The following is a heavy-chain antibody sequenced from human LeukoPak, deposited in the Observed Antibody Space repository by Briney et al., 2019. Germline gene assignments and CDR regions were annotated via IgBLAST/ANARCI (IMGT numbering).Heavy chain of an antibody. J-gene: IGHJ3*02. D-gene: IGHD3-10*01. CDR3: ARGRAFDI. Sequence: SVKVSCKASGGTFSSYAISWVRQAPGQGLEWMGGIIPIFGTANYAQKFQGRVTMTTDTSTSTAYMELRSLRSDDTAVYYCARGRAFDIWGQGTMVTVSS. CDR1: GGTFSSYA. CDR2: IIPIFGTA. V-gene: IGHV1-69*05.